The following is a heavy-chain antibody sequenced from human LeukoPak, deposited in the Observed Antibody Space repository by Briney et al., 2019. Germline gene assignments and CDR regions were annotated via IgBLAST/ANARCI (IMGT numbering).Heavy chain of an antibody. J-gene: IGHJ4*02. CDR3: AKDHEDDYSREFDY. Sequence: GGSLRLSCAASGFTFSSYGMHWVRQAPGKGLGWVAFIRYDGSNKYYADSVKGRFTISRDNSKNTLYLQMNSLRAEDTAVYYCAKDHEDDYSREFDYWGQGTLVTVSS. D-gene: IGHD4-11*01. CDR2: IRYDGSNK. V-gene: IGHV3-30*02. CDR1: GFTFSSYG.